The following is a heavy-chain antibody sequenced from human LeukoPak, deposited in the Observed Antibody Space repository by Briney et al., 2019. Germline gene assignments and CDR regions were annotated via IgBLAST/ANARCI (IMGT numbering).Heavy chain of an antibody. Sequence: ASVKVSCKASGYTFTSYYMHWVRQAPGQGLEWMGIINPSGGSTSYAQKFQGRVTMTRDTSTSTVYMELSSLRSEDTAVYYCARDRWFGESLPAHFEYWGQGTLVTVSS. V-gene: IGHV1-46*01. CDR2: INPSGGST. CDR3: ARDRWFGESLPAHFEY. D-gene: IGHD3-10*01. J-gene: IGHJ4*02. CDR1: GYTFTSYY.